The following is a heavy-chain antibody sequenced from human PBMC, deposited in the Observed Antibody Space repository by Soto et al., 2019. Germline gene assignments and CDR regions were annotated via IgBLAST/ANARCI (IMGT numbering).Heavy chain of an antibody. CDR3: ATLVQYSSSWYYFDY. D-gene: IGHD6-13*01. Sequence: QVQLVQSVAEVKKPGASVKVSCKASGYTFTSYGISWVRQAPGQGLEWMGWISAYNGNTNYAQKLQGRVTMTTDTSTSTAYMELRSLRSDDTAVYYCATLVQYSSSWYYFDYWGQGTLVTVSS. V-gene: IGHV1-18*01. CDR1: GYTFTSYG. CDR2: ISAYNGNT. J-gene: IGHJ4*02.